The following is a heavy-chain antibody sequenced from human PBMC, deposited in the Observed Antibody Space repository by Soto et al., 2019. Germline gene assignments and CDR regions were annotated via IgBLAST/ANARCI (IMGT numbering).Heavy chain of an antibody. V-gene: IGHV4-31*03. CDR3: ARDCAPSLRSGYYRSECYAFDI. J-gene: IGHJ3*02. D-gene: IGHD3-3*01. CDR1: GGSISSGGYY. CDR2: IYYSGST. Sequence: SETLSLTCTVSGGSISSGGYYWSWIRQHPEKGLEWIGYIYYSGSTYYNPSLKSRVTISLDTSKNQCSLKLSYVTAAVTAVYYFARDCAPSLRSGYYRSECYAFDIWGQATMVTVS.